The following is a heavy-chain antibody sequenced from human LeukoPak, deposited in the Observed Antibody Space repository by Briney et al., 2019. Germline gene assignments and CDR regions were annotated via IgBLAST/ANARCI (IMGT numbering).Heavy chain of an antibody. CDR2: INHSGST. V-gene: IGHV4-34*01. J-gene: IGHJ4*02. CDR3: ARVFATGTLYCFDY. Sequence: SETLSLTCAVYGGSFSGYYWSWIRQPPGKGLEWIGEINHSGSTNYNPSLKSRVTISVDTSKNQFSLKLSSVTAADTAVYYCARVFATGTLYCFDYWGQGTLVTVSS. CDR1: GGSFSGYY. D-gene: IGHD1-7*01.